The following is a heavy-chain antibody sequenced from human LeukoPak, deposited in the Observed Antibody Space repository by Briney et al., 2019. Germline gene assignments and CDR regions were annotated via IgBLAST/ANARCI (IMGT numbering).Heavy chain of an antibody. V-gene: IGHV4-59*01. Sequence: AETLSLTCTASGGTIRTYYWNWIRQPPGKGLEWIGYIYYSGRTNYNPSIKSRVSTSIDTSKNQFSLKLSSVTAADSAFYYCARSDLYGDYPPGNYWGQGTLVAVSS. CDR3: ARSDLYGDYPPGNY. J-gene: IGHJ4*02. D-gene: IGHD4-17*01. CDR2: IYYSGRT. CDR1: GGTIRTYY.